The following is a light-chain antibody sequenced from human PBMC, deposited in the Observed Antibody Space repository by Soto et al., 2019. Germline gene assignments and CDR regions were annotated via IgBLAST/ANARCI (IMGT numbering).Light chain of an antibody. CDR2: EVS. J-gene: IGLJ2*01. CDR3: SSYTSNYTLEV. V-gene: IGLV2-14*01. CDR1: SSDVGGYDF. Sequence: QSVLTLPASVSGSPGQSITISCTGTSSDVGGYDFVSWYQHHPGQPPKLLIYEVSDRPSGVSNRFSGSKSGNTASLTISGLQAEDEADYYCSSYTSNYTLEVFGGGTKLTVL.